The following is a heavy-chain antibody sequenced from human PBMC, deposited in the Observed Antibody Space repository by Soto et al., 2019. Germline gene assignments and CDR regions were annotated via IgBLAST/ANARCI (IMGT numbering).Heavy chain of an antibody. V-gene: IGHV2-26*01. CDR2: IFSNDER. D-gene: IGHD2-15*01. J-gene: IGHJ5*02. Sequence: QVTLKESGPVLVKPTETLTLTCTVSGFSLSNAGMGVSWIRQPPGKALEWLAHIFSNDERRFSTSLKNRLNISKDTFNSQVVLIMTNMDPVDTATYYCAQTEDGGRSRTPAGWFDDWGQGTLVTVSS. CDR3: AQTEDGGRSRTPAGWFDD. CDR1: GFSLSNAGMG.